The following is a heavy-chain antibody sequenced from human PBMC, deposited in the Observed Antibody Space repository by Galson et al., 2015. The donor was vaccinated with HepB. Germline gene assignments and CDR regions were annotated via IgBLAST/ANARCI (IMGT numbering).Heavy chain of an antibody. CDR1: GFTFSSYS. J-gene: IGHJ3*02. V-gene: IGHV3-21*01. Sequence: SLRLSCADSGFTFSSYSMNWVRQAPGKGLEWVSSISSSSSYIYYADSVKGRFTISRDNAKNSLYLQMNSLRAEDTAVYYCARRRGRIAARPDAFDIWGQGTMVTVSS. D-gene: IGHD6-6*01. CDR2: ISSSSSYI. CDR3: ARRRGRIAARPDAFDI.